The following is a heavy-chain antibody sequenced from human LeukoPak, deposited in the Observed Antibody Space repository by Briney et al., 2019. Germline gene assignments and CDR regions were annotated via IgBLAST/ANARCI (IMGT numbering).Heavy chain of an antibody. CDR1: GFTFNTYT. Sequence: PGGSLRLSCAASGFTFNTYTMNWVRQAPGKGLEWVSGINWNGGSTGYADSVKGRFTISRDNAKNSLYLQMNSLRAEDTALYYCARGNYYDFWSDKGIDYWGQGTLVTVSS. CDR2: INWNGGST. J-gene: IGHJ4*02. CDR3: ARGNYYDFWSDKGIDY. V-gene: IGHV3-20*04. D-gene: IGHD3-3*01.